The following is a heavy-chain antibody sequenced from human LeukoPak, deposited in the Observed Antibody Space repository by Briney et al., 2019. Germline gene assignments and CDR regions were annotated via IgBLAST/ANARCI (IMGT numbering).Heavy chain of an antibody. V-gene: IGHV4-59*11. Sequence: SETLSLTCTVSGGTISSHYWSWIRQPPGKGLEWIGYIYYSGSTNYNPSLKSRVTISVDTSKNQFSLKLSSVTAADTAVYYCARAGQWLATYYFDYWGQGTLVTVSS. CDR1: GGTISSHY. J-gene: IGHJ4*02. CDR3: ARAGQWLATYYFDY. D-gene: IGHD6-19*01. CDR2: IYYSGST.